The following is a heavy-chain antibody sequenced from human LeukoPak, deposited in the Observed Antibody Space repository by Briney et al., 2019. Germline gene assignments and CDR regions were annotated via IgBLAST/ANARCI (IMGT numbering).Heavy chain of an antibody. CDR3: ANQLGYCSGGSCYFPY. CDR2: ISNNGGYT. D-gene: IGHD2-15*01. Sequence: GGSLRLSGAASGFTFSSSAMSWVRQAPGKGLEWVSAISNNGGYTYYADSVQGRFTISRDNSKSTLSLQMTSLRAEDTAVYYCANQLGYCSGGSCYFPYWGQGTLVTVSS. J-gene: IGHJ4*02. CDR1: GFTFSSSA. V-gene: IGHV3-23*01.